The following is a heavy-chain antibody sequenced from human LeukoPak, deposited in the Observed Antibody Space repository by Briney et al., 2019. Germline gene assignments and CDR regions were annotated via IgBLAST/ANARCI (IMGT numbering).Heavy chain of an antibody. V-gene: IGHV1-69*05. D-gene: IGHD6-13*01. Sequence: SVKVSCKASRGTFSSYAISWVRQAPGQGLEWMGGIIPIFGTANYAQKFQGRVTITTDESTSTAYMELSSLRSEDTAVYYCARAVAAHFWFDPWGQGTLVTVSS. CDR3: ARAVAAHFWFDP. CDR2: IIPIFGTA. CDR1: RGTFSSYA. J-gene: IGHJ5*02.